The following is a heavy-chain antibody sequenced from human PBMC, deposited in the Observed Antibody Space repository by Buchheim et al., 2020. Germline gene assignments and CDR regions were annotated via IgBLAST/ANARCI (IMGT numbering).Heavy chain of an antibody. CDR3: ARALGDFMCISTSCYKRNTGNYYYYMYV. J-gene: IGHJ6*03. D-gene: IGHD2-2*02. CDR2: IYYSGST. CDR1: GGSISSGGYY. Sequence: QVQLQESGPGLVKPSQTLSLTCTVSGGSISSGGYYWSWIRQHPGKGLEWIGYIYYSGSTYYNPSLKSRVTISVDTSKNQFSLKLSSVTAADTAVYYCARALGDFMCISTSCYKRNTGNYYYYMYVWGKGTT. V-gene: IGHV4-31*03.